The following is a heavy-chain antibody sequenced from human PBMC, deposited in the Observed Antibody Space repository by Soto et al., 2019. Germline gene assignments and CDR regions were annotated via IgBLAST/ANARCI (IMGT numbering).Heavy chain of an antibody. CDR3: AREAGYNAFDI. CDR2: IYYSGST. D-gene: IGHD5-12*01. Sequence: PSETMSLTCTVSGGSVNIGSYYWSWIRQPPGKGLEWIGYIYYSGSTNYNPSLKSRVTISVDTSKNQFSLKLSSVTAADTAVYYCAREAGYNAFDIWGQGTMVTVSS. V-gene: IGHV4-61*01. J-gene: IGHJ3*02. CDR1: GGSVNIGSYY.